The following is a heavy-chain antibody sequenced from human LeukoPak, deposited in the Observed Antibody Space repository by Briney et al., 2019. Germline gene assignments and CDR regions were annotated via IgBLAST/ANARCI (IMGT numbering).Heavy chain of an antibody. CDR2: IRYDGSNK. CDR3: AKCVVSSGYYPDAFDI. Sequence: DPGGSLRLSCAASGFTFSSYGMHWVRQAPGKGLEWVAFIRYDGSNKYYADSVKGRFTISRDNSKNTLYLQMNSLRAEDTAVYYCAKCVVSSGYYPDAFDIWGQGTRVTVSS. J-gene: IGHJ3*02. CDR1: GFTFSSYG. V-gene: IGHV3-30*02. D-gene: IGHD3-22*01.